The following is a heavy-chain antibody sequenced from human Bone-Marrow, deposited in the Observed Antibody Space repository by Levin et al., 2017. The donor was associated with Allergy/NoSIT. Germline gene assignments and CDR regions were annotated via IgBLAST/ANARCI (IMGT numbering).Heavy chain of an antibody. V-gene: IGHV3-30-3*01. D-gene: IGHD2-2*01. CDR1: GFTFIQYP. Sequence: GGSLRLSCAASGFTFIQYPMHWVRQAPGPAPEWVAVISNDGSDIYYADSVEGRFTISRDNSKNTVFLQMKSLRREDTAMYYCARADQTSHNAMTPHYFDFWGQGTLVTVSS. CDR3: ARADQTSHNAMTPHYFDF. CDR2: ISNDGSDI. J-gene: IGHJ4*02.